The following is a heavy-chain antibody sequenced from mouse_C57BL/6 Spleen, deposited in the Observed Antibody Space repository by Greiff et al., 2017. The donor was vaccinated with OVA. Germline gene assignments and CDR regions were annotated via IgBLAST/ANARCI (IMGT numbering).Heavy chain of an antibody. J-gene: IGHJ4*01. V-gene: IGHV1-75*01. CDR2: IFPGSGST. D-gene: IGHD1-1*01. CDR1: GYTFTDYY. CDR3: ARPWGSSDYAMDY. Sequence: VMLVESGPELVKPGASVKISCKASGYTFTDYYINWVKQRPGQGLEWIGWIFPGSGSTYYNEKFKGKATLTVDKSSSTAYMLLSSLTSEDSAVYFCARPWGSSDYAMDYWGQGTSVTVSS.